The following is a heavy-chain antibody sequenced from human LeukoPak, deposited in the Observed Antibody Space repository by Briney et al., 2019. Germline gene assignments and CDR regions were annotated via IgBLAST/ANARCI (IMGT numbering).Heavy chain of an antibody. Sequence: SGTLSLTCAVSSGSISNNNWWSWIRQPPGKGLEWIGEINHSGSTNYNPSLKSRVTISVDTSKNQFSLKLSSVTAADTAVHYCARLWFGGVNYYYYGMDVWGQGTTVTVSS. CDR2: INHSGST. V-gene: IGHV4-4*02. J-gene: IGHJ6*02. CDR3: ARLWFGGVNYYYYGMDV. CDR1: SGSISNNNW. D-gene: IGHD3-10*01.